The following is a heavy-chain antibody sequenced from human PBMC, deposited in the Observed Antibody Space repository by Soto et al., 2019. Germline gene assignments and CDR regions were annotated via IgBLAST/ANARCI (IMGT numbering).Heavy chain of an antibody. Sequence: EVQLLESGGGLVQPVGSLRLSCAGSGFTFSSYAMTWVRQAPGKGLEWVSTLSHNGGHTYYADSVKGRFTVSRDNPKNTLYLQMHSLRAEDTAVYFCAKDSQSVSVSAARVYGMDVWGQGTTVTVS. CDR3: AKDSQSVSVSAARVYGMDV. V-gene: IGHV3-23*01. D-gene: IGHD2-2*01. CDR1: GFTFSSYA. J-gene: IGHJ6*02. CDR2: LSHNGGHT.